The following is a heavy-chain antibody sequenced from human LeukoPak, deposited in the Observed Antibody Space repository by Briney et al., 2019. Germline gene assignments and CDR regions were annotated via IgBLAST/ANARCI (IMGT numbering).Heavy chain of an antibody. J-gene: IGHJ5*02. CDR2: ITPIFGIA. Sequence: SVKVSCKASGGTFSSYAISWVRQAPGQGLEWMGRITPIFGIANYAQKFQGRVTITADKSTSTAYMELSSLRSEDTAVYYCARGGGPYYYDSSGPQSRPFDPWGQGTLVTVSS. V-gene: IGHV1-69*04. D-gene: IGHD3-22*01. CDR3: ARGGGPYYYDSSGPQSRPFDP. CDR1: GGTFSSYA.